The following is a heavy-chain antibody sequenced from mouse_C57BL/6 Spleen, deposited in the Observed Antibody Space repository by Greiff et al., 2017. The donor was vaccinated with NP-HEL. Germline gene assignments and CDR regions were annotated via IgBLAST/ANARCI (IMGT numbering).Heavy chain of an antibody. Sequence: QVTLKESGPGILQPSQTLSLTCSFSGFSLSTFGMGVGWIRQPSGKGLEWLAHIWWDDAKYYNPALKSRPTISQDSSKNQVFLKIANVDTADTATYYCARSPIYDGYWYFDVWGTGTTVTVSS. D-gene: IGHD2-3*01. J-gene: IGHJ1*03. CDR2: IWWDDAK. V-gene: IGHV8-8*01. CDR1: GFSLSTFGMG. CDR3: ARSPIYDGYWYFDV.